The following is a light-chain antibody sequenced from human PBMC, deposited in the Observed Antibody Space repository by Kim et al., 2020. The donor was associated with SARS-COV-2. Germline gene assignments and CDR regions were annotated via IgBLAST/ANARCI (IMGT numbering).Light chain of an antibody. CDR2: GTS. CDR1: QSVSSNY. V-gene: IGKV3-20*01. Sequence: EIVLTQSPGTLSLSPGEGATLSCRASQSVSSNYLAWYQQKSGQAPRLLIYGTSTRATGIPDRFSGSGSGTDFTLTISRLEPEDFAVYYCQQYGTSPRTFGGGTKVEI. J-gene: IGKJ4*01. CDR3: QQYGTSPRT.